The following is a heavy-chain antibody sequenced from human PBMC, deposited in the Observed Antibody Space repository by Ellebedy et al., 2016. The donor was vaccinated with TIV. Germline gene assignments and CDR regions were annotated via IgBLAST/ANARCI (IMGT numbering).Heavy chain of an antibody. V-gene: IGHV5-51*01. Sequence: GESLKISXTASGDRSASHWINWVRQMPGKGLEWMGIIYPGDSDTRYSPSFQGQVTISADKSITTAYLQWSSLKASDTAMYYCARHRAPLHYMDVWGKGTTVTVSS. CDR2: IYPGDSDT. J-gene: IGHJ6*03. CDR3: ARHRAPLHYMDV. CDR1: GDRSASHW.